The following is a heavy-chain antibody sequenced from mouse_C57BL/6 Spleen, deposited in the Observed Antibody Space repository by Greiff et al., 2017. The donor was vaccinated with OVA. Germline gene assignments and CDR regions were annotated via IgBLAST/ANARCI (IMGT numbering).Heavy chain of an antibody. J-gene: IGHJ3*01. CDR3: ARDDGYYEGFAY. CDR2: IYPGDGDT. V-gene: IGHV1-82*01. CDR1: GYAFSSSW. D-gene: IGHD2-3*01. Sequence: QVQLKESGPELVKPGASVKISCKASGYAFSSSWMNWVKQRPGKGLEWIGRIYPGDGDTNYNGKFKGKATLTADKSSSTAYMQLSSLTSEDSAVYFCARDDGYYEGFAYWGQGTLVTFSA.